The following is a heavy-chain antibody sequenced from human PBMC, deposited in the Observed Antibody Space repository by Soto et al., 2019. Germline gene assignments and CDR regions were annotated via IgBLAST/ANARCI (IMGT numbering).Heavy chain of an antibody. CDR3: ARDNFGGDSSSPYSFDY. J-gene: IGHJ4*02. CDR1: VFTFSNYG. CDR2: IWYDGGNR. Sequence: VQLVESGGGVVQPGGSLRLSCAASVFTFSNYGMHCVRQAPGKGLEWVAIIWYDGGNRFYADSVKGRFTISRENSKNTLYLQMSSLRVEDTAVYYCARDNFGGDSSSPYSFDYWGQGTLVTVSS. D-gene: IGHD6-13*01. V-gene: IGHV3-33*01.